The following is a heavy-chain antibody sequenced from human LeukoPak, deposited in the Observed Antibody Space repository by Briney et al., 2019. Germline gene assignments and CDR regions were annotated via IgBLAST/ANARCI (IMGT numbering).Heavy chain of an antibody. D-gene: IGHD3-10*01. CDR3: ARDRIRGVISFGYFYGMDV. CDR2: IWFDGSKK. V-gene: IGHV3-33*01. J-gene: IGHJ6*02. Sequence: PGTSLRLSCAASGFTFSSFGLHWVRQSPGKGLEWVSVIWFDGSKKYYGDSVKGRFTISRDDSKNTLYLQMNSLRVEDTAVYYCARDRIRGVISFGYFYGMDVWGQGTTVTVSS. CDR1: GFTFSSFG.